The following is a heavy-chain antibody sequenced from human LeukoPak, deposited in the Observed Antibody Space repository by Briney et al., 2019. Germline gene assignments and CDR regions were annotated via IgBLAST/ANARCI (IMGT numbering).Heavy chain of an antibody. CDR1: GGTFSSYA. CDR2: IIPIFGTV. D-gene: IGHD2-15*01. CDR3: ARDQVYCSGGSCNDAFDI. Sequence: SVKVSCKASGGTFSSYAISWVRQAPGQGLEWMGGIIPIFGTVNYAQKFQGRVTITRDTSASTAYMELSSLRSEDTAVYYCARDQVYCSGGSCNDAFDIWGQGTMVTVSS. J-gene: IGHJ3*02. V-gene: IGHV1-69*05.